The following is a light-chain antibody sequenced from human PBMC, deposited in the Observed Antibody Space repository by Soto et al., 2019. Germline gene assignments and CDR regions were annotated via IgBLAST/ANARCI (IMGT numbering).Light chain of an antibody. CDR3: SSFTSTRTYV. J-gene: IGLJ1*01. Sequence: QSALTQPASVSGSPGQSITISCTGTSSDVGGYEYVSWYQQHPGKAPQLMIYDVSNRTSGVSNLFSGSKSGNTASLTISGLQAEDEADYYCSSFTSTRTYVFGTGTKLTVL. V-gene: IGLV2-14*01. CDR1: SSDVGGYEY. CDR2: DVS.